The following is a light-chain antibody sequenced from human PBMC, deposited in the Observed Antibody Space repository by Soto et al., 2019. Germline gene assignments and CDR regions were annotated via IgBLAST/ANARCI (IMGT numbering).Light chain of an antibody. CDR2: WAS. Sequence: DIVMTQSPDSLAVSLGERATIKCKSSQSILYSSNNRNYLAWYQQKAGQPPKLLLYWASTRESGVPDRFRGSGSGTDFTLTISSLQAEDVAVYFCQQYFSSPFTFGGGSKVAI. V-gene: IGKV4-1*01. CDR1: QSILYSSNNRNY. CDR3: QQYFSSPFT. J-gene: IGKJ4*01.